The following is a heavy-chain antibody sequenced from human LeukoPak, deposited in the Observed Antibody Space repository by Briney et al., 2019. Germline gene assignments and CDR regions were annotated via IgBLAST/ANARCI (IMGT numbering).Heavy chain of an antibody. J-gene: IGHJ3*02. CDR2: INAGSGNT. V-gene: IGHV1-3*01. CDR1: GYTFCTYA. Sequence: ASVKVSCKASGYTFCTYAIHWVRQAPGQRPEWMGWINAGSGNTKSSQKFQGRVSITRDKSASTAYMELSSLRSEDTAVYYCARAQGAYDFAAFDIWGQGTVVIVSS. D-gene: IGHD5-12*01. CDR3: ARAQGAYDFAAFDI.